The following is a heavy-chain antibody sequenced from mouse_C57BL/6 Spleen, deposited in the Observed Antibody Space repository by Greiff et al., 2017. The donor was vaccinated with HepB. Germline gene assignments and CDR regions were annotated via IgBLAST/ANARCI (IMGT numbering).Heavy chain of an antibody. CDR2: IDPSDSYT. CDR1: GYTFTSYW. Sequence: KQSCKASGYTFTSYWMQWVKQRPGQGLEWIGEIDPSDSYTNYNQKFKGKATLTVDTSSSTAYMQLSSLTSEDSAVYYCASRLPFDYWGQGTTLTVSS. V-gene: IGHV1-50*01. CDR3: ASRLPFDY. D-gene: IGHD5-5*01. J-gene: IGHJ2*01.